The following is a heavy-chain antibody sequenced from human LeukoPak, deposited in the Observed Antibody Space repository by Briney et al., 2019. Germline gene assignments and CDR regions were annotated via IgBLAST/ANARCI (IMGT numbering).Heavy chain of an antibody. V-gene: IGHV3-23*01. Sequence: GGSLRLSCAASGFTFSSYSMSWVRQAPGKGLEWVSAFSGNGGSTYYADSVKGRFTISRDNSKNTLYLQMNSLRAEDTAVYYCAKDQRSIAVAGYFDYWGQGTLVTVSS. CDR3: AKDQRSIAVAGYFDY. CDR1: GFTFSSYS. CDR2: FSGNGGST. J-gene: IGHJ4*02. D-gene: IGHD6-19*01.